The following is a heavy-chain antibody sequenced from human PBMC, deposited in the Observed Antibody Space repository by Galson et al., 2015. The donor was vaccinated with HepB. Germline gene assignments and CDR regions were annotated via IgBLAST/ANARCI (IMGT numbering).Heavy chain of an antibody. D-gene: IGHD2-21*02. CDR1: GFPFDDYA. CDR2: ISWNSGTI. V-gene: IGHV3-9*01. J-gene: IGHJ2*01. Sequence: SLRLSCAASGFPFDDYAIHWVRQAPGKCLEWVSGISWNSGTIGYADSVKGRFTISRDNAKNSLYLQINSLRPEDTAFYYCAKDIQGGDSFWYFDLWGRGTLVTVSS. CDR3: AKDIQGGDSFWYFDL.